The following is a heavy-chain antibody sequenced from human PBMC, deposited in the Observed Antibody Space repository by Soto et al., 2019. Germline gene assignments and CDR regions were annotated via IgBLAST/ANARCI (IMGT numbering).Heavy chain of an antibody. V-gene: IGHV3-30-3*01. Sequence: GGSLRLSCAASGFTFSSYAMHWVRQAPGKGLEWVAVISYDGSNKYYADSVKGRFTISRDNSKNTLYLQMNSLRAEDTAVYYCARDFGPPTARTYYYYGMDVWGQGTTVTVSS. CDR1: GFTFSSYA. CDR3: ARDFGPPTARTYYYYGMDV. D-gene: IGHD5-18*01. CDR2: ISYDGSNK. J-gene: IGHJ6*02.